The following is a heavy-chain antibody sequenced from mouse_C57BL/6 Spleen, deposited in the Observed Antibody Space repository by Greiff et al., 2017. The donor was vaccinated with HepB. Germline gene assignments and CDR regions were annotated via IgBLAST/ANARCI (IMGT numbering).Heavy chain of an antibody. Sequence: QVHVKQPGAELVMPGASVKLSCKASGYTFTSYWMHWVKQRPGQGLEWIGEIDPSDSYTNYNQKFKGKSTLTVDKSSSTAYMQLSSLTSEDSAVYYCARVYGSVYYFDYWGQGTTLTVSS. V-gene: IGHV1-69*01. D-gene: IGHD1-1*01. CDR1: GYTFTSYW. CDR2: IDPSDSYT. J-gene: IGHJ2*01. CDR3: ARVYGSVYYFDY.